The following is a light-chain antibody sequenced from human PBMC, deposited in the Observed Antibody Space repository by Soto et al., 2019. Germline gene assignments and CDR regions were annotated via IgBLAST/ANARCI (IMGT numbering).Light chain of an antibody. Sequence: QSALTQPPSASGSPGRSVTISCTGTSSDVGDSNYVSWYQQHPGKAPKLMIYEVSKRPSGVPDRFSGSKSGNTASLTVSGLQAEDEAYYYCSSYAGSNNLVFGGGTKVTVL. CDR3: SSYAGSNNLV. CDR1: SSDVGDSNY. J-gene: IGLJ2*01. V-gene: IGLV2-8*01. CDR2: EVS.